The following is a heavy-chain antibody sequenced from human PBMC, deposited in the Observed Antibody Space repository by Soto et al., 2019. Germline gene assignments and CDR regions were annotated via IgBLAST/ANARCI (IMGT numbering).Heavy chain of an antibody. D-gene: IGHD4-17*01. V-gene: IGHV4-30-2*01. CDR2: IYDSGST. Sequence: QLQLQESGSGLVKPSQTLSLTCAVSGGSISSGGYSWSWIRQPPGKGLEWIGYIYDSGSTYYNPSLTSRVTISVDRSKNEFSRKLSRVTAADTAVYYCARVALRWTTSWDFDYWGQGTLVTGSS. J-gene: IGHJ4*02. CDR1: GGSISSGGYS. CDR3: ARVALRWTTSWDFDY.